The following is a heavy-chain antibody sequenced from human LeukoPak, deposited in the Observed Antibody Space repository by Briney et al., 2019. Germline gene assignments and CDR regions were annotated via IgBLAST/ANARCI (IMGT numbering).Heavy chain of an antibody. Sequence: GGSLRLSCAASGFTFSSYSMNWVRQAPGKGLEWVSSISSSSSYIYYADSVKGRFTISRDNAKNSLYPQMNSLRADDTAVYYCARDYYDSSGYYYGNAFDIWGQGTMVTVSS. V-gene: IGHV3-21*01. CDR3: ARDYYDSSGYYYGNAFDI. CDR2: ISSSSSYI. CDR1: GFTFSSYS. J-gene: IGHJ3*02. D-gene: IGHD3-22*01.